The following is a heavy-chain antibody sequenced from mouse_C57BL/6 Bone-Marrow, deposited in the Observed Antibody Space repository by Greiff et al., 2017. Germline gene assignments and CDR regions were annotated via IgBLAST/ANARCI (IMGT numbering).Heavy chain of an antibody. D-gene: IGHD1-1*01. CDR2: INPNNGGT. V-gene: IGHV1-22*01. CDR1: GYTFTDYN. J-gene: IGHJ2*01. Sequence: VQLQQSGPELVKPGASVKMSCKASGYTFTDYNMHWVKQSHGKSLEWIGYINPNNGGTSYNQKFKGKATLAVNKSSSTAYMELRSLTSEDSAVYYCARGATVVARGYWGQGTTPTVSA. CDR3: ARGATVVARGY.